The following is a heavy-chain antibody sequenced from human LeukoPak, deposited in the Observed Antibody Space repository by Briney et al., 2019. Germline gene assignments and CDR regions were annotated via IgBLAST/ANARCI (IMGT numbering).Heavy chain of an antibody. CDR1: GFTFSSYG. CDR3: AAGGRGIAVAGTNFPEYFQH. J-gene: IGHJ1*01. D-gene: IGHD6-19*01. Sequence: GGSLRLSCAASGFTFSSYGMHWVRQAPGKGLEWVAVIWYDGSNKYYADSVKGRFTISRDNSKNTLYLQMNSLRAEDTAVYYCAAGGRGIAVAGTNFPEYFQHWGQGTLVTVSS. CDR2: IWYDGSNK. V-gene: IGHV3-33*01.